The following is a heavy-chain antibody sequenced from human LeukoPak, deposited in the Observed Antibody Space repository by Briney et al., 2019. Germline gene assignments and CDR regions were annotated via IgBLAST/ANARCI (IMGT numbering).Heavy chain of an antibody. CDR2: IWYDGTNT. D-gene: IGHD2-15*01. Sequence: GRSLRLSCAASGITFRNYGMHWVRQAPGKGLEWVAVIWYDGTNTYYADSVKGRFTISRDNSKNTLYLQMNSLRAEDTAVYYCARDFCSGGSCYPDAFDIWGQGTMVTVSS. J-gene: IGHJ3*02. CDR1: GITFRNYG. CDR3: ARDFCSGGSCYPDAFDI. V-gene: IGHV3-33*01.